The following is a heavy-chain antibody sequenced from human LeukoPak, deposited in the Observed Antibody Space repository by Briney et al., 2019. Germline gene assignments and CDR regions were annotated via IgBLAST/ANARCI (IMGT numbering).Heavy chain of an antibody. J-gene: IGHJ4*02. V-gene: IGHV4-39*07. Sequence: KSSETLSLTCSVSGGSISTHYWSWIRQPPGKGLEWIGSIYYSGSIYYNPSLKSRVTIAVDTSKNQVSLKLNSVTAADTAVYYCARDSYSSSWYPSYYFDYWGQGTLVTVSS. CDR3: ARDSYSSSWYPSYYFDY. CDR2: IYYSGSI. CDR1: GGSISTHY. D-gene: IGHD6-13*01.